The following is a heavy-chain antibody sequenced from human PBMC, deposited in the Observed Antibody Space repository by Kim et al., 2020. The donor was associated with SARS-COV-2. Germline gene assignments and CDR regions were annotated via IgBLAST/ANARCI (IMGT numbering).Heavy chain of an antibody. J-gene: IGHJ6*02. CDR3: ARGSLIPIAAAGTDYYYGMDV. CDR2: IYYSGST. V-gene: IGHV4-59*13. D-gene: IGHD6-13*01. CDR1: GGSISSYY. Sequence: SETLSLTCTVSGGSISSYYWSWIRQPPGKGLEWIGYIYYSGSTNYNPSLKSRVTISVDTSKNQFSLKLSSVTAADTAVYYCARGSLIPIAAAGTDYYYGMDVWGQGTTVTVSS.